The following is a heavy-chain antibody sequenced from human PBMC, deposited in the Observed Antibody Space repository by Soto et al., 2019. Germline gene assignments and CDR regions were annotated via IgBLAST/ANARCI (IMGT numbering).Heavy chain of an antibody. V-gene: IGHV1-69*01. CDR3: ARDSGAYCGGDCYHHDAFDI. Sequence: QVQLVQSGAEVKKPGSSVKVSCKASGGTFSSYAISWVRQAPGQGLEWMGGIIPIFGTANYAQKFQGRVTITAEESTSTAYMELSSLRSEDTAVYYCARDSGAYCGGDCYHHDAFDIWGQGTMVTVSS. J-gene: IGHJ3*02. CDR2: IIPIFGTA. D-gene: IGHD2-21*02. CDR1: GGTFSSYA.